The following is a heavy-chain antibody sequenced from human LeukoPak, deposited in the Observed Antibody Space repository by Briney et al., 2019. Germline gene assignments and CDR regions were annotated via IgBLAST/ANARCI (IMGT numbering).Heavy chain of an antibody. D-gene: IGHD6-13*01. CDR3: ARDGVYSRNFDAFDI. CDR2: INPSSGGT. Sequence: ASVKVSCKASGYTFTNYYMHWVRQAPGQGLEWTGWINPSSGGTDYAQKFQGRVTMTRDTTISTAYMELSSLKSDDTAVYYCARDGVYSRNFDAFDIWGQGTMVTVSS. V-gene: IGHV1-2*02. CDR1: GYTFTNYY. J-gene: IGHJ3*02.